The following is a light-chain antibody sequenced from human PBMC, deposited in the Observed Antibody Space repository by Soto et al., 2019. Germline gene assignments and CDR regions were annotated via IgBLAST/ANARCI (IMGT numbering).Light chain of an antibody. CDR2: DAS. Sequence: DIQMTRSPSTLSASVGDRVTITCRASQSISSWLAWYQQKPGKAPKLLIYDASSLESGVPSRFSGSGSGTEFTLTISRLQPDDLATYYCQQYNSYSVTFGQGTKLEIK. CDR1: QSISSW. J-gene: IGKJ2*01. CDR3: QQYNSYSVT. V-gene: IGKV1-5*01.